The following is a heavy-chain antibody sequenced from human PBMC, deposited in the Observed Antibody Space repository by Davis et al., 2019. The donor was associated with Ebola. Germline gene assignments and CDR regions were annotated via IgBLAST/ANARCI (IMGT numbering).Heavy chain of an antibody. D-gene: IGHD5-18*01. CDR2: LSGSGGST. V-gene: IGHV3-23*01. Sequence: GSLRLSCAASAFTFSSYAMSWVRQAPGKGLEWASALSGSGGSTYYAHSVKGRFTTSRDNSQNTLYLQMNSLRGEDTGVYYCAKRGGDGYHYYYYYGMDVWDQGTTVTVSS. CDR3: AKRGGDGYHYYYYYGMDV. J-gene: IGHJ6*02. CDR1: AFTFSSYA.